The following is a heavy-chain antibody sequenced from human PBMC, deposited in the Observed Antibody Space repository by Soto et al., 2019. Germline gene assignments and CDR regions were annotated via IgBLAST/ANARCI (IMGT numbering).Heavy chain of an antibody. J-gene: IGHJ3*02. Sequence: LRICGASSGFVFISCGMNCVRQAPGKGLECVAVITSNGSNKYYADSVKGRFTISRDNSKNTLYLQMSSLRAEDTAVYYCVKQDGYSYAFDIWGQGTMVTVSS. CDR2: ITSNGSNK. D-gene: IGHD5-18*01. CDR1: GFVFISCG. V-gene: IGHV3-64D*06. CDR3: VKQDGYSYAFDI.